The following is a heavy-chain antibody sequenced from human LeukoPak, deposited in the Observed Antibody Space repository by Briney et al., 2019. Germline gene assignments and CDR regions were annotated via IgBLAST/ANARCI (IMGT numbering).Heavy chain of an antibody. CDR2: ISPNSGGT. D-gene: IGHD3-9*01. J-gene: IGHJ4*02. V-gene: IGHV1-2*02. CDR3: ARCIYDILSGHYPIDY. CDR1: GYTFTGYY. Sequence: ASVKVSCKASGYTFTGYYMHWVRQAPGQGLEWMGWISPNSGGTNYAQKFQGRVTMTRDTSISTAYMELSRLISDDTAVYYCARCIYDILSGHYPIDYWGQGTLVTVSS.